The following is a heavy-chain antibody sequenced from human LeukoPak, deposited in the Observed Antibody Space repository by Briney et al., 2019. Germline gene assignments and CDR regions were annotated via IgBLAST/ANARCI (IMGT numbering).Heavy chain of an antibody. CDR2: IYYSGST. Sequence: NTSETLSLTCSVSGDSISSYYWSWIRQPPGKGLEWIGYIYYSGSTNYNPSLKSRVTISVDTSKNQFSLKLSSVTAADTAVYYCARGLFYSNYDPFDYWGQGTLVTVSS. V-gene: IGHV4-59*01. CDR3: ARGLFYSNYDPFDY. D-gene: IGHD4-11*01. CDR1: GDSISSYY. J-gene: IGHJ4*02.